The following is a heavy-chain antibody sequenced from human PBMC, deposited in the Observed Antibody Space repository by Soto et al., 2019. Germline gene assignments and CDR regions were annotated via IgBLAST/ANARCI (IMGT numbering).Heavy chain of an antibody. CDR3: AKDQGSSWYEIDY. D-gene: IGHD6-13*01. Sequence: EVQLLEAGGGLVQPGGSLRLSCAASGFTFSNYAVNWVRQATGKGLEWVSTISGSGGSTYYADSVKGRFTISRDNSKNTLYLQMNSLRAEDTAVYYCAKDQGSSWYEIDYWGQGTLVTVSS. CDR1: GFTFSNYA. CDR2: ISGSGGST. V-gene: IGHV3-23*01. J-gene: IGHJ4*02.